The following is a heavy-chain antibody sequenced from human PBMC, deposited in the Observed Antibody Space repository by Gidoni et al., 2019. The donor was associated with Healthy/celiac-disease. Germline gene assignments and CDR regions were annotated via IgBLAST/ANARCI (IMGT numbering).Heavy chain of an antibody. CDR3: AKSWIPEPLFQH. CDR2: ISGSGGST. Sequence: EVQLLESGGGLVQHGGSLRLSCAASGFTFSSYAMSWVRQAPGKGLEWVSAISGSGGSTYYADSVKGRFTISRDNSKNTLYLQMNSLRAEDTAVYYCAKSWIPEPLFQHWGQGTLVTVSS. D-gene: IGHD5-18*01. V-gene: IGHV3-23*01. CDR1: GFTFSSYA. J-gene: IGHJ1*01.